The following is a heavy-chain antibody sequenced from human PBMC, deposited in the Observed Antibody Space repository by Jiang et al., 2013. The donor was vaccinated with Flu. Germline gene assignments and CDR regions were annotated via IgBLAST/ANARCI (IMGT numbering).Heavy chain of an antibody. CDR1: GGSFSGYY. CDR2: INHSGST. J-gene: IGHJ4*02. V-gene: IGHV4-34*01. D-gene: IGHD3-10*01. CDR3: ARGLLVWVVRGKPRRSQSGGYFDY. Sequence: LLKPSETLSLTCAVYGGSFSGYYWSWIRQPPGKGLEWIGEINHSGSTNYNPSLKSRVTISVDTSKNQFSLKLSSVTAADTAVYYCARGLLVWVVRGKPRRSQSGGYFDYWGQGTLVTVSS.